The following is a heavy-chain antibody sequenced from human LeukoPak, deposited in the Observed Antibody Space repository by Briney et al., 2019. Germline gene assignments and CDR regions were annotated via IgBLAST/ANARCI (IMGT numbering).Heavy chain of an antibody. D-gene: IGHD1-26*01. CDR3: ARAYYSGSYSNDAFDI. CDR2: TYYRSKWYN. CDR1: GDSVSSNSAA. Sequence: SQTLSLTCAISGDSVSSNSAAWTWIRQSPSRGLEWLGRTYYRSKWYNDYAVSVKSRITINPDTSKNQFSLQLNSVTPEDTAVYYRARAYYSGSYSNDAFDIWGQGTMVTVSS. V-gene: IGHV6-1*01. J-gene: IGHJ3*02.